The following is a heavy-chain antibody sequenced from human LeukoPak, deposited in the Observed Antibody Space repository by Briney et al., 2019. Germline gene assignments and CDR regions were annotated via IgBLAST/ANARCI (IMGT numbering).Heavy chain of an antibody. CDR2: INPNSGGT. CDR3: ARAVYGNWFDP. V-gene: IGHV1-2*04. J-gene: IGHJ5*02. CDR1: GYTFTGCY. D-gene: IGHD5/OR15-5a*01. Sequence: ASVKVSCKASGYTFTGCYMHWVRQAPGQGLEWMGWINPNSGGTNYAQKFQGWVTMTRDTSISTAYMELSRLRSDDTAVYYCARAVYGNWFDPWGQGTLVTVSS.